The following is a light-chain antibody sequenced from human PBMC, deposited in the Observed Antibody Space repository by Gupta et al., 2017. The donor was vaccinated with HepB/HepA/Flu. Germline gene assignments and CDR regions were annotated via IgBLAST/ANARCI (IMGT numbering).Light chain of an antibody. Sequence: QSVLNPPPPVVENPRPRIIVSCSGSTSNIGNNAVSWYQQLPGTAPKLLIFNNSQRPSGVPDRISGSKSGTSASLAISGLQSEDEADYYCAAWDDSLNVVIFGGGTKVTVL. CDR2: NNS. V-gene: IGLV1-44*01. J-gene: IGLJ2*01. CDR3: AAWDDSLNVVI. CDR1: TSNIGNNA.